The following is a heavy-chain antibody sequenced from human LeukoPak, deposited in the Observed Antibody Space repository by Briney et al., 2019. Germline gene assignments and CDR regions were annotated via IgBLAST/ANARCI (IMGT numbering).Heavy chain of an antibody. J-gene: IGHJ4*02. V-gene: IGHV1-46*01. D-gene: IGHD2-2*02. CDR2: INPSGGST. CDR3: ARDQRGYCRSTTCYIFDY. Sequence: ASVKVSCKASGYTFTSYHMHWVRQAPGQGLEWMGIINPSGGSTSYAQKFQGRVTMTRDMSTSTVYMELSSLRSEDTAVYYCARDQRGYCRSTTCYIFDYWSQGTLVTVSS. CDR1: GYTFTSYH.